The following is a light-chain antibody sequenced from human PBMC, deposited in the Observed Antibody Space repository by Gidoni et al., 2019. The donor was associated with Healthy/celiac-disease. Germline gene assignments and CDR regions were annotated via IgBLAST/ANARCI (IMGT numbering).Light chain of an antibody. V-gene: IGLV2-14*03. J-gene: IGLJ3*02. CDR2: DVS. Sequence: QSALTQPASVSASPGQSITISCTGTSSDVGGYNYVSWYQQHPGKAPKLMIYDVSNRTSGVSNRFSGSKSGNTASLTISGLQAEDEADYYCSSYTSSLEVFGGGTKLTVL. CDR1: SSDVGGYNY. CDR3: SSYTSSLEV.